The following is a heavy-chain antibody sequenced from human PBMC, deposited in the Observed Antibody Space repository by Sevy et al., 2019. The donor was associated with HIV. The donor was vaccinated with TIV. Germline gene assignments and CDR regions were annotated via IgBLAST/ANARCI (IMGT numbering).Heavy chain of an antibody. CDR1: GFMFRSYA. CDR2: IGFDGSYK. CDR3: ARVIGQWLIDTYGMDV. V-gene: IGHV3-30*04. Sequence: GGSLRLSCQASGFMFRSYAMYWVRQAPGKGLEWVAYIGFDGSYKYHADSVKGRFSISRDNSNNSLFLEMYSLTPDDTGIYYCARVIGQWLIDTYGMDVWGQGTTVTVSS. J-gene: IGHJ6*02. D-gene: IGHD6-19*01.